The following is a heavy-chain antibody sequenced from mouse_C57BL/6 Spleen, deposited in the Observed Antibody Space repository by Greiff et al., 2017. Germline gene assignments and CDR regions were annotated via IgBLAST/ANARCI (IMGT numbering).Heavy chain of an antibody. CDR1: GYTFSSYW. Sequence: VQLQQSGAELVKPGASVKISCKASGYTFSSYWMNWVKQRPGKGLEWIGKIYPGDGDTNYNGKFQGKATLTADKSSSTAYMQLSSLTSEDSAVYFCARGETGEDYAMDYWGQGTSVTVSS. J-gene: IGHJ4*01. CDR2: IYPGDGDT. V-gene: IGHV1-80*01. D-gene: IGHD4-1*01. CDR3: ARGETGEDYAMDY.